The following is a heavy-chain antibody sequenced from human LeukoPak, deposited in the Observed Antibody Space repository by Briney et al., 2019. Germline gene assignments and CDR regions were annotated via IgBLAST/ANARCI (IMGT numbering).Heavy chain of an antibody. J-gene: IGHJ4*02. V-gene: IGHV3-9*01. CDR3: ARPLGYCTNGVCPPGDY. CDR1: GFTFDDYG. CDR2: ISWNRGSI. Sequence: GGSLRLSCAASGFTFDDYGMHWVRQAPGKGLEWVSGISWNRGSIAYADSVKGRFTISRDNAKNSLYLQMNSLRAEDTAVYYCARPLGYCTNGVCPPGDYWGQGTLVTVSS. D-gene: IGHD2-8*01.